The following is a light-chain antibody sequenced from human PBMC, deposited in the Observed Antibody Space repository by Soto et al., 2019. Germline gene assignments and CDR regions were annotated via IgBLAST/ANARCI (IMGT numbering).Light chain of an antibody. CDR2: GAS. J-gene: IGKJ1*01. CDR1: QSVSSSY. V-gene: IGKV3D-20*02. CDR3: QQRSDWPWT. Sequence: EIVLTQSPGTLSLSPGERATLSCRASQSVSSSYLAWYQQKPGQAPRLLIYGASSRATGIPDRFSGSGSGTDFTLTIRRLEPEDFAVYYCQQRSDWPWTFGQGTKVEIK.